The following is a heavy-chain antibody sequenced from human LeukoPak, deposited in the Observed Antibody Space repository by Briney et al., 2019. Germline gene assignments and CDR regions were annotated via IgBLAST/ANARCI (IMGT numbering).Heavy chain of an antibody. CDR3: ARDGYDFWSGYRAFDI. CDR2: IYSGGST. V-gene: IGHV3-66*01. Sequence: GGSLRLSCAASGFTVSSNYMSWVRQAPGKGLEWVSVIYSGGSTYYADSVKGRFTISRDNSKNTLYLQMNSLRAEDTAVYYCARDGYDFWSGYRAFDIWGQGTMVTVSS. J-gene: IGHJ3*02. CDR1: GFTVSSNY. D-gene: IGHD3-3*01.